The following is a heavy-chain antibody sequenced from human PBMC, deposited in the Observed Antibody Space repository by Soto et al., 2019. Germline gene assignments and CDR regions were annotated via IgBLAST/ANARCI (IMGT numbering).Heavy chain of an antibody. CDR3: ARNSISKKIDY. CDR1: GGSISSGTSY. V-gene: IGHV4-31*03. CDR2: IFYSGST. Sequence: SETLSLTCTVSGGSISSGTSYWSWIRQHPGKGLEWIGNIFYSGSTYYNPSLKGRLSISIDTSKTHFSLKLSSVTAADTAVYYCARNSISKKIDYWGQGTLVTVSS. J-gene: IGHJ4*02. D-gene: IGHD3-22*01.